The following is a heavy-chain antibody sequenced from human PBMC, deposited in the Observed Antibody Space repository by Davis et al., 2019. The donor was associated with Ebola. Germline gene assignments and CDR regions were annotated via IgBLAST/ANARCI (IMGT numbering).Heavy chain of an antibody. CDR1: GGSFSGYY. CDR2: INHSGST. V-gene: IGHV4-34*01. CDR3: ARQYNSSWEYFDY. D-gene: IGHD6-13*01. J-gene: IGHJ4*02. Sequence: SETLSLTCAVYGGSFSGYYWSWIRQPPGKGLEWIGEINHSGSTNYNPSLKSRVTISVDTSKNQFSLKLSSVTAADTAVYYCARQYNSSWEYFDYWGQGTLVTVSS.